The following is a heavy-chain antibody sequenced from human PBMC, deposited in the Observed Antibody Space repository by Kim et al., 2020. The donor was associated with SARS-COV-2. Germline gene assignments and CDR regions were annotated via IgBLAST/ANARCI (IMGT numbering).Heavy chain of an antibody. Sequence: GGSLRLSCAASGFTFSSYWMSWVRQAPGKGLEWVANIKQDGSEKYYVDSVKGRFTISRDNAKNSLYLQMNSLRAEDTAVYYCAREGYYDFWSGYYSWGQGTLVTVSS. CDR1: GFTFSSYW. CDR3: AREGYYDFWSGYYS. V-gene: IGHV3-7*01. D-gene: IGHD3-3*01. CDR2: IKQDGSEK. J-gene: IGHJ4*02.